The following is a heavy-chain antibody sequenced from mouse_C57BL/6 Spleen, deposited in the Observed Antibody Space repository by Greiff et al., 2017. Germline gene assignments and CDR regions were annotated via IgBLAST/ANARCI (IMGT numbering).Heavy chain of an antibody. Sequence: EVQLVESGGGLVQPGGSLSLSCAASGFTFTDYYMSWVRQPPGKALEWLGFIRNKANGYTTEYSASVKGRFTISRDNSQSILYLQMIALRAEDSATYYCASPITTVDYYAMDYWGQGTSGTVSS. J-gene: IGHJ4*01. D-gene: IGHD1-1*01. V-gene: IGHV7-3*01. CDR2: IRNKANGYTT. CDR3: ASPITTVDYYAMDY. CDR1: GFTFTDYY.